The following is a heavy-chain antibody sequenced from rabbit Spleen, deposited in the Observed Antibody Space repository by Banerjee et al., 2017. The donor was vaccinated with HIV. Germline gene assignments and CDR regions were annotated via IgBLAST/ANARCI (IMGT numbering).Heavy chain of an antibody. CDR3: AREIGYGGNSGGSNL. D-gene: IGHD2-1*01. J-gene: IGHJ4*01. Sequence: QEQLEESGGDLVKPEGSLTLTCTASGFSFSSSHYMCWVRQAPGKGLESIACIDDKSSGSTYYASWAKGRFTISKTSSTTVTLQMSSLTAADTATYFCAREIGYGGNSGGSNLWGQGTLVTVS. CDR2: IDDKSSGST. CDR1: GFSFSSSHY. V-gene: IGHV1S45*01.